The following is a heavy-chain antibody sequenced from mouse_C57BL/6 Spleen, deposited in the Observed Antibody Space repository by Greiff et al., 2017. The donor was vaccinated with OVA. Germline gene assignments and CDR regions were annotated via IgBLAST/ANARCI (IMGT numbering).Heavy chain of an antibody. CDR3: ARANSDY. CDR1: GYTFTDYY. Sequence: VQLQQSGPELVKPGASVKISCKASGYTFTDYYMNWVKQSHGKSLEWIGDINPNNGGTSYNQKFKGTATLTVDKSSSTAYMELSSLTSEDSAGYYCARANSDYWGQGTTLTVAS. D-gene: IGHD4-1*01. V-gene: IGHV1-26*01. CDR2: INPNNGGT. J-gene: IGHJ2*01.